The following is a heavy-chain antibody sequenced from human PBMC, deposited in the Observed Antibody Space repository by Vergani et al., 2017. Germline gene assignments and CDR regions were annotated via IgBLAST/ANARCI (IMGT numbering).Heavy chain of an antibody. CDR3: ARDLRLLYNRFDP. D-gene: IGHD1-14*01. CDR1: GFTFNQYG. J-gene: IGHJ5*02. CDR2: TWYDGNNK. Sequence: QVQLVESGGGVVQPWRSLRLPCAASGFTFNQYGMHWVRQAPGKGLEWVAVTWYDGNNKQYADSVEGRFTISRDNSKSTMYLQMNSLRDEDTGVYYCARDLRLLYNRFDPWGQGTLVTVSS. V-gene: IGHV3-33*01.